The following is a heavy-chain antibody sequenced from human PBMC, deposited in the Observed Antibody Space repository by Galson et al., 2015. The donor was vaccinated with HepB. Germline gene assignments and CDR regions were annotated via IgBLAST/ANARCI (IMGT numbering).Heavy chain of an antibody. CDR2: TYYRSKWYN. Sequence: CAISGDSVSSNNAAWNWIRQSPSRGLEWLGRTYYRSKWYNDYASSVKGRITINPDTSKNQFSLQLKSATPEDTAVYYCAGQNNGYPNSWGQGTLVTVSS. V-gene: IGHV6-1*01. J-gene: IGHJ4*02. D-gene: IGHD5-12*01. CDR1: GDSVSSNNAA. CDR3: AGQNNGYPNS.